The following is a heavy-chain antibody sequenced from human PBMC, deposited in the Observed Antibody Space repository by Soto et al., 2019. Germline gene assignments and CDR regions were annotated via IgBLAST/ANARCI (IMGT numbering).Heavy chain of an antibody. D-gene: IGHD4-4*01. J-gene: IGHJ6*02. CDR1: GFTFSSYE. CDR3: ARDPAIYSVKFDYGLDV. CDR2: IGTSGKTV. V-gene: IGHV3-48*03. Sequence: EVQLVESGGGLVQAGGSLRLFCAVSGFTFSSYEMNWVRQAPGKGLEWVSYIGTSGKTVYYAGSVRGRCTISRDNAKNSLYQQMNSVRTEGTAVYFCARDPAIYSVKFDYGLDVWGRGTTVTVSS.